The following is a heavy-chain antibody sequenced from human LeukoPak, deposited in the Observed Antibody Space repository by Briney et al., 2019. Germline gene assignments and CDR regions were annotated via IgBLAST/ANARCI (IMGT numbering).Heavy chain of an antibody. Sequence: PGGSLRLSCAASGFTFSTYAMSWVRQAPGKGLEWVSAISSSGGSTYYADSVKGRFTISRDNSKNTVYLQMNSLRAEDTAVYYCARDTTTLLAFDYWGQGTPVTVSS. CDR3: ARDTTTLLAFDY. CDR2: ISSSGGST. V-gene: IGHV3-23*01. D-gene: IGHD1-14*01. CDR1: GFTFSTYA. J-gene: IGHJ4*02.